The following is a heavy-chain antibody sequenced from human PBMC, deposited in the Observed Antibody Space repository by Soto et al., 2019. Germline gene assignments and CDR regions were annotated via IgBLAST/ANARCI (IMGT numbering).Heavy chain of an antibody. J-gene: IGHJ4*02. CDR3: ARVGYEFWRGYNFFVY. CDR1: GGSIGSYY. Sequence: SETLSLTCTVSGGSIGSYYWSWIRQPPGKGLEWIGYIYYSGSTNYNPSLKSRVTISVDTSKNQFSLKLSSVTAADTAVYYCARVGYEFWRGYNFFVYWCKGILVTGSS. D-gene: IGHD3-3*01. CDR2: IYYSGST. V-gene: IGHV4-59*01.